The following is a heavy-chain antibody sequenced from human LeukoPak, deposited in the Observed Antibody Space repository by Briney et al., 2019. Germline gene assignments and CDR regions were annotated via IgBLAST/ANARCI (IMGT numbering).Heavy chain of an antibody. CDR1: GGSISSGGYY. Sequence: PSETLSLTCTVSGGSISSGGYYWSWIRQHPGKGLEWIGYIYYSGSTYYNPSLKNRVTISVDTSKNQFSLKLSSVTAADTAVYYCASALGAHYYYYMDVWGKGTTVTVSS. V-gene: IGHV4-31*03. J-gene: IGHJ6*03. CDR3: ASALGAHYYYYMDV. CDR2: IYYSGST.